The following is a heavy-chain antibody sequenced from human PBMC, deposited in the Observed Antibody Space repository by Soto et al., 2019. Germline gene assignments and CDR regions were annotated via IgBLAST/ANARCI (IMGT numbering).Heavy chain of an antibody. D-gene: IGHD3-10*01. V-gene: IGHV1-69*01. CDR2: IIPLFGTT. Sequence: VQLVQSGAEVKKPGSSVKVSCKASGGTFRSYALSWVRQAPGQGLEWLGGIIPLFGTTNYAQKFQGRVTITADESTSTAYMDLSSLRSDDTAVYYCERVSYYGSGTYNWFDPRGQGTLVTVSS. J-gene: IGHJ5*02. CDR3: ERVSYYGSGTYNWFDP. CDR1: GGTFRSYA.